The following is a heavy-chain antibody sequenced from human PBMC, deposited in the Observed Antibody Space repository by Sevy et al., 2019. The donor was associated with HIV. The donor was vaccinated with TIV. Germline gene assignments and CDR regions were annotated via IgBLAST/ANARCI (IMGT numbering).Heavy chain of an antibody. D-gene: IGHD2-15*01. Sequence: GGSLRLSCAASGFNFRNYSMTWVRQAPGKGLDWVSYISSGSGTIHYADSVKDRFTISRDNAKNSLFLQMNSLRDEDTAIYYCARPYCSGDDCYSELDYWRQGILVTVSS. CDR2: ISSGSGTI. CDR3: ARPYCSGDDCYSELDY. CDR1: GFNFRNYS. J-gene: IGHJ4*02. V-gene: IGHV3-48*02.